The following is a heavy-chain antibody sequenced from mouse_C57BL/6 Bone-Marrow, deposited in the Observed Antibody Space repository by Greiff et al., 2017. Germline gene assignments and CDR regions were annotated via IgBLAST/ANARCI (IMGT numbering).Heavy chain of an antibody. J-gene: IGHJ2*01. CDR3: ARGWFYFDY. Sequence: EVQLQQSGPELAKPGASVKLSCKASGYTFTDYNMHWVKQSHGKSLEWIGYINPNNGGTSYNQKFKGKATLTVSKSSSTAYMELRSLTSENSAVYYCARGWFYFDYWGQGTTLTVSS. V-gene: IGHV1-22*01. CDR2: INPNNGGT. D-gene: IGHD2-3*01. CDR1: GYTFTDYN.